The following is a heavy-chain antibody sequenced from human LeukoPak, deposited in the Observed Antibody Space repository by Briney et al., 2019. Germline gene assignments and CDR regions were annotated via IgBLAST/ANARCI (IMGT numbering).Heavy chain of an antibody. Sequence: GGSLRLSCAASGFTFSNYAMSWVRQAPGKGLEWVSAISHSGTTTYYADSVKGRFTISRDNAKNSLYLQMNSLRAEDTAVYYCARVSGDFWSGLAPTRPFDYWGQGTLVTVSS. D-gene: IGHD3-3*01. CDR3: ARVSGDFWSGLAPTRPFDY. J-gene: IGHJ4*02. V-gene: IGHV3-23*01. CDR2: ISHSGTTT. CDR1: GFTFSNYA.